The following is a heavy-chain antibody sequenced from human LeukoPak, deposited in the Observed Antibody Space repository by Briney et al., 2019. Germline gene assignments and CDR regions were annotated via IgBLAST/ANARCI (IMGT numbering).Heavy chain of an antibody. D-gene: IGHD3-22*01. J-gene: IGHJ3*02. CDR1: GGTFSSYA. CDR2: IIPIFGTA. Sequence: ASVKVSCKASGGTFSSYAISWVRQAPGQGLEWMGGIIPIFGTANYAQKFQGRVTITTDESTSTAYMELSSLRSEDTAVYYCARVYAYDREYDAFDIWGQGTMVTVSS. CDR3: ARVYAYDREYDAFDI. V-gene: IGHV1-69*05.